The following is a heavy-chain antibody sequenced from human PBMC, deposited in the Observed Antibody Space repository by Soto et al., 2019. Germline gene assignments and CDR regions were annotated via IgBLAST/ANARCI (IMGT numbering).Heavy chain of an antibody. Sequence: QVQLVQSGAEVKHPGASVKVSCKGSGYTFTSYGISWVRQAPGQGLEWMGWIDVNTNYAQKFQGRVTTTTDTSTSTAYLELRSLRSDDTAVYYCARESMSYDYSNLRYWGQGTQVTVSS. D-gene: IGHD4-4*01. J-gene: IGHJ4*02. V-gene: IGHV1-18*04. CDR1: GYTFTSYG. CDR2: IDVNT. CDR3: ARESMSYDYSNLRY.